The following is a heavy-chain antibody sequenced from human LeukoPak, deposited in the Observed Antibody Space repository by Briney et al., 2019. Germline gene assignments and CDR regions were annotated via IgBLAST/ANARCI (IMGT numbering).Heavy chain of an antibody. CDR1: GGSISSYY. CDR2: IYYSGST. CDR3: ARVPRRALGYCSGGSCTRLMLFDY. J-gene: IGHJ4*02. Sequence: SETLSLTCTVSGGSISSYYWSWIRQPSGKGLEWIGYIYYSGSTNYNPSLKSRVTISVDTSKNQFSLKLSSVTAADTAVYYCARVPRRALGYCSGGSCTRLMLFDYWSQGTLVTVSS. V-gene: IGHV4-59*08. D-gene: IGHD2-15*01.